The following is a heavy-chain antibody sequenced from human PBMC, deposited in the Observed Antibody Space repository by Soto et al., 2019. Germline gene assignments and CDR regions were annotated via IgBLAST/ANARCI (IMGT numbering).Heavy chain of an antibody. CDR3: AGGYCSGGSCYAPRYWYYGMDV. V-gene: IGHV1-18*01. Sequence: QVQLVQSGAEVKKPGASVKVSCKASGYTFTSYGISWVRQAPGQGLEWMGWISAYNGNTNYAQKLQGRVTMTTDTSTSTAYMELRSLRSDDTAVYYCAGGYCSGGSCYAPRYWYYGMDVWGQGTTVTVSS. J-gene: IGHJ6*02. CDR2: ISAYNGNT. D-gene: IGHD2-15*01. CDR1: GYTFTSYG.